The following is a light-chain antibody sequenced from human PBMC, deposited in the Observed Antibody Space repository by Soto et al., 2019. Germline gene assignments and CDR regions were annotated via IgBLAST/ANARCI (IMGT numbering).Light chain of an antibody. CDR2: LNSDGSH. V-gene: IGLV4-69*01. CDR3: QTWGTGIHV. J-gene: IGLJ1*01. CDR1: SGHSSYA. Sequence: QLVLTQSPSASASLGASVKLTCTLSSGHSSYAIAWHQQQPEKGPRYLMKLNSDGSHSKGDGIPDRFSGSSSGAERSLIISSLQSADEADYYCQTWGTGIHVFGTGTKVTVL.